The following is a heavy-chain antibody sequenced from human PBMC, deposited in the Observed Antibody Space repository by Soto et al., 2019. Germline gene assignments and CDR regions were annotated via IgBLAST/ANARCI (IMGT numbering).Heavy chain of an antibody. CDR2: ISYDGSNK. V-gene: IGHV3-30*18. D-gene: IGHD1-26*01. Sequence: GSLRLSCAASGFTFSSYWMSWVRQAPGKGLEWVAVISYDGSNKYYADSVKGRFTISRDNSKNTLYLQMNSLRAEDTAVYYCAKDLRGSYQPYYYYYYGMDVWGQGTTVTVSS. J-gene: IGHJ6*02. CDR3: AKDLRGSYQPYYYYYYGMDV. CDR1: GFTFSSYW.